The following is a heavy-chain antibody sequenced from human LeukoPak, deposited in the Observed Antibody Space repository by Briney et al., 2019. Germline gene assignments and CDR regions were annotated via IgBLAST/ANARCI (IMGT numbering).Heavy chain of an antibody. V-gene: IGHV3-11*04. D-gene: IGHD6-13*01. J-gene: IGHJ5*02. Sequence: GGSLRLSCAASGFTFSDYHMTWIRQAPGKGLERVAYITNSGSILYYADSVKGRFTISRDNAKNSLFLQMNSLRAEDTAVYYCARDGSRSWSLNTWFDPWGQGTQVTVSS. CDR2: ITNSGSIL. CDR3: ARDGSRSWSLNTWFDP. CDR1: GFTFSDYH.